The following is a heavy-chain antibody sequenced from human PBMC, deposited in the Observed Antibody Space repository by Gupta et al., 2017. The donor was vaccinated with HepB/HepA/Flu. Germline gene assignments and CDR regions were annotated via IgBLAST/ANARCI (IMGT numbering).Heavy chain of an antibody. CDR3: ARAPAVAVHFDY. J-gene: IGHJ4*02. CDR2: ISNDGSNK. V-gene: IGHV3-30-3*01. D-gene: IGHD6-19*01. CDR1: GFTFSNYA. Sequence: QVQLVESGGGVVQPGSSLRLSCAASGFTFSNYAMNWVRQAPGKGLEWVAGISNDGSNKNYADSVKGRFTISRDNSKNTLYLQVHSLRGEDTAVYYCARAPAVAVHFDYWGQGTLVTVSS.